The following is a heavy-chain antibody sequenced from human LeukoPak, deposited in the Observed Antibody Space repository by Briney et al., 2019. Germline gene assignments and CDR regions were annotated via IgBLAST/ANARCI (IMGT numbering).Heavy chain of an antibody. CDR3: ARRIESSGDYGY. CDR2: MYNSGST. D-gene: IGHD4-17*01. J-gene: IGHJ4*02. V-gene: IGHV4-59*01. Sequence: SETLSLTCTVSGGSISGSYWSWIRQPPGKGLEWIAYMYNSGSTNYNPSLKSRVTISIDTSKNQFSLKLSSLTAADTAIYYCARRIESSGDYGYRGQGTLVTVSS. CDR1: GGSISGSY.